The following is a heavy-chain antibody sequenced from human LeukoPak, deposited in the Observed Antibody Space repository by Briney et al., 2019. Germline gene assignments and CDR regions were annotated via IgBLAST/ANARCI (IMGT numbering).Heavy chain of an antibody. V-gene: IGHV1-24*01. Sequence: ASVKVSCKVSGYTLTELSMHWVRQAPGKGLEWTGGFDPEDGETIYAQKFQGRVTMTEDTSTDTAYMELSSLRSEDTAVYYCATDNGSGINILKGLDYWGQGTLVTVSS. D-gene: IGHD3-10*01. CDR1: GYTLTELS. CDR3: ATDNGSGINILKGLDY. CDR2: FDPEDGET. J-gene: IGHJ4*02.